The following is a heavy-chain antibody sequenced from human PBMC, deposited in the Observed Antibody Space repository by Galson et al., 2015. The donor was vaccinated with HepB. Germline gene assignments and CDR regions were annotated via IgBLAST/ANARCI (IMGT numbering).Heavy chain of an antibody. CDR3: ARDVDWALDY. Sequence: VKVSCKASGYTFNKYGISWVRQAPGQGLEWMGWTSTKRGNTKHAQNFQGRVTMTTETSTNTAYMELRSLRSADTAVYYCARDVDWALDYWGQGTLVTVSS. CDR1: GYTFNKYG. CDR2: TSTKRGNT. V-gene: IGHV1-18*01. D-gene: IGHD3-9*01. J-gene: IGHJ4*02.